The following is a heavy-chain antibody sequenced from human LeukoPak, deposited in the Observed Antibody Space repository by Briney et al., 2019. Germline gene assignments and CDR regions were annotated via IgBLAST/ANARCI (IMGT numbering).Heavy chain of an antibody. Sequence: GGSLRLSCAASGFTFSDYYMSWIRQAPGKGLEWVSYISSSGSTIYYADSVKGRFTISWDNAKNSLYLQMNSLRAEDTAVYYCARTRSYYYDSSGYLYWGQGTLVTVSS. J-gene: IGHJ4*02. V-gene: IGHV3-11*01. CDR2: ISSSGSTI. CDR1: GFTFSDYY. D-gene: IGHD3-22*01. CDR3: ARTRSYYYDSSGYLY.